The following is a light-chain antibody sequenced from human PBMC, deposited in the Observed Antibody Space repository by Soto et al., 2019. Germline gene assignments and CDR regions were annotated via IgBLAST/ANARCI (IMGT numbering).Light chain of an antibody. CDR1: QSVLYSSNNKNY. CDR3: QQYYSTPPYT. Sequence: DIVMTQSPDSLAVSLGERATINCRSTQSVLYSSNNKNYLAWYQQKPGQPPKLLIYWASTRESGVPDRFSGSGAGTHFSLTISSLQAEDVAVYSCQQYYSTPPYTFCQGTKLEIK. CDR2: WAS. J-gene: IGKJ2*01. V-gene: IGKV4-1*01.